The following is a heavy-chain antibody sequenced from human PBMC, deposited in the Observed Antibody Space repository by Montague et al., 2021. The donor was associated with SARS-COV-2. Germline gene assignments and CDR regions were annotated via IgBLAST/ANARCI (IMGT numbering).Heavy chain of an antibody. J-gene: IGHJ5*02. CDR1: GGSFSDYY. CDR3: ARQKRRITIFGVVIPPVLPWFDP. CDR2: INHRGSA. Sequence: SETLSLTCAVYGGSFSDYYWSWIRQPPGKGLEWIGEINHRGSANYNASLKSRLTMSTDTSKNQFSLTLSSVTAADTAVYYCARQKRRITIFGVVIPPVLPWFDPWGQGTLVTVSS. V-gene: IGHV4-34*01. D-gene: IGHD3-3*01.